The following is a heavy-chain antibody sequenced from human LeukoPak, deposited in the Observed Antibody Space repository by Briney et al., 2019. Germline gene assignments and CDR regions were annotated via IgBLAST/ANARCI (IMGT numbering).Heavy chain of an antibody. CDR1: GGSISSYY. D-gene: IGHD5-24*01. V-gene: IGHV4-59*01. CDR3: ARGRWPTEAFDY. CDR2: IYYSGST. J-gene: IGHJ4*02. Sequence: SETLSLTCTVSGGSISSYYWSWIRQPPGKGLEWFGYIYYSGSTNYNPSLKSRVTISVDTSKNQFSLKLSSVTAADTAVYYCARGRWPTEAFDYWGQGTLVTVSS.